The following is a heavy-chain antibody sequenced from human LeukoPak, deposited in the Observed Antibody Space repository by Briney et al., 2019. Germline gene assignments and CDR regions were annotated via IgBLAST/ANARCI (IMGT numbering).Heavy chain of an antibody. V-gene: IGHV4-59*01. CDR2: IYYSGST. CDR3: ATARIKLPSSPFDY. Sequence: SETLSLTCTVSGGYISTYYWSWIRQPPGKGLGWIGYIYYSGSTSYNPSLKSRVTMSVDTSENQVSLKLTSVTAADTAVYYCATARIKLPSSPFDYWGQGALVTVSS. CDR1: GGYISTYY. D-gene: IGHD2-15*01. J-gene: IGHJ4*02.